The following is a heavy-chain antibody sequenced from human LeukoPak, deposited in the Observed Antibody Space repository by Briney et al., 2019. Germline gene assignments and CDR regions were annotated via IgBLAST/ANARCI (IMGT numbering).Heavy chain of an antibody. CDR2: INGGGSNT. CDR3: AKTAVVITFRFDD. Sequence: GGSLRLSCVASGFAFNTYVMSWVRQAPGKGLEWVAAINGGGSNTYYADSVKDRFTISRDNSKDMVYLQMNSLRADDTAVYYCAKTAVVITFRFDDWGQGALVTVSS. CDR1: GFAFNTYV. J-gene: IGHJ4*02. V-gene: IGHV3-23*01. D-gene: IGHD4/OR15-4a*01.